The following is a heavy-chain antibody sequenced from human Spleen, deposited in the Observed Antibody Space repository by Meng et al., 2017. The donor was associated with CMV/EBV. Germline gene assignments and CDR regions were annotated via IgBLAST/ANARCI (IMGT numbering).Heavy chain of an antibody. Sequence: QVQLVESGXGVVQPGGSLRRPXSASGVTFSSYGRHWVRQAPGKGLEWVAFIRYDGSNKYYADSVKGRFTISRDNSKNTLYLQMNSLRAEDTAVYYCAKSRLSSGWGGWGLCFDYWGQGTLVTVSS. CDR3: AKSRLSSGWGGWGLCFDY. V-gene: IGHV3-30*02. CDR2: IRYDGSNK. CDR1: GVTFSSYG. J-gene: IGHJ4*02. D-gene: IGHD6-19*01.